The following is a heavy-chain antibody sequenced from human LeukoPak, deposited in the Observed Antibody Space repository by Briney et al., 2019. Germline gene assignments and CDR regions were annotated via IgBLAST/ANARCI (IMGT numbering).Heavy chain of an antibody. CDR1: GYTFTNYY. CDR2: INPSDGST. D-gene: IGHD3-16*01. CDR3: ARDSTVTTFRGCVDP. J-gene: IGHJ5*02. Sequence: GASVKVSCKASGYTFTNYYVHWVRQPPGQGLEWMGVINPSDGSTNYAQKFQGRGTTTRDTSTSTVYMELSSLRSEDTAVYYCARDSTVTTFRGCVDPWGQGTLVTVSS. V-gene: IGHV1-46*01.